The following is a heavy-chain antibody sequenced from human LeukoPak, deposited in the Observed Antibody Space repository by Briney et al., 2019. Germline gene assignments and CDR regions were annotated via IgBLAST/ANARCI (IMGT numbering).Heavy chain of an antibody. CDR3: TRDGSIDSSGWYLFDY. V-gene: IGHV3-49*03. CDR2: IRSKAYGGTT. Sequence: GGSLRLSCTASGFTFGDYAMSWFRQAPGKGLEWVGFIRSKAYGGTTEYAASVKGRFTISRDDSKSIAYLQMNSLKTEDTAVYYCTRDGSIDSSGWYLFDYWGQGTLVTVSS. CDR1: GFTFGDYA. D-gene: IGHD6-19*01. J-gene: IGHJ4*02.